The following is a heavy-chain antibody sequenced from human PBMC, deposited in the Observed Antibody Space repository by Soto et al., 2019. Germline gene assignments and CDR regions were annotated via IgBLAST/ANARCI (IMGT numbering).Heavy chain of an antibody. V-gene: IGHV1-18*01. CDR3: AREGSGGSGSHFDY. D-gene: IGHD3-10*01. CDR2: ISAYNGNT. CDR1: GYTFTSYA. Sequence: ASVKVSCKASGYTFTSYAMHWVRQAPGQGLEWMGWISAYNGNTNYAQKLQGRVTMTTDTSTSTAYMELRSLRSDDTAVYYCAREGSGGSGSHFDYWGQGTLVTVSS. J-gene: IGHJ4*02.